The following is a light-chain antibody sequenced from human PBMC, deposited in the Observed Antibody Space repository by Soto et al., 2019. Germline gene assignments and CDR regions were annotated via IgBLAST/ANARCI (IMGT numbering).Light chain of an antibody. J-gene: IGKJ5*01. CDR1: QTISDY. CDR2: AAS. Sequence: DIQLTQSPSSLSATLGDRVTITSRAGQTISDYLNWYQQKPGTAPKLLIYAASTLQSGVPSRFSGSRSGTDFTLTISSLHPEDVATYYCQQTFSAPSITFGQGTRLEIK. CDR3: QQTFSAPSIT. V-gene: IGKV1-39*01.